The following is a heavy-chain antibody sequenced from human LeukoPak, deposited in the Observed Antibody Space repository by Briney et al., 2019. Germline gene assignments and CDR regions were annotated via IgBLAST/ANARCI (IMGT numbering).Heavy chain of an antibody. CDR2: ISSTNRYI. V-gene: IGHV3-21*01. CDR1: GFTFSSYS. J-gene: IGHJ4*02. CDR3: ARGGPEADNDH. Sequence: GGFLRLSCAASGFTFSSYSSNWVRQAPGKGLEWVSSISSTNRYIYYADSVKGRVIISKDNAKNSLYLQMNSLRPEDTAVYYCARGGPEADNDHWGQGTLVTVSS.